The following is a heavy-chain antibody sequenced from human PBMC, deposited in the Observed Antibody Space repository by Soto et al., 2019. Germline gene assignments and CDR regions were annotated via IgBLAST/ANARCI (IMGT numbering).Heavy chain of an antibody. CDR3: AKDLGLLWLGGGDY. CDR1: GFTFSSYA. J-gene: IGHJ4*02. CDR2: ISGSGGST. V-gene: IGHV3-23*01. Sequence: EVQLLESGGGLVQPGGSLRLSCAASGFTFSSYAMSWVRQAPGKGLEWVSAISGSGGSTYYADSVKGRFTMSRDTSKNTLYLQRNSRRAEDTAVYYSAKDLGLLWLGGGDYWGQGTLVTVSS. D-gene: IGHD2-21*01.